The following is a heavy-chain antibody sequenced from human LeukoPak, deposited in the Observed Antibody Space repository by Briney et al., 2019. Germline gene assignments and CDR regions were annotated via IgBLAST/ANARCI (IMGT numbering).Heavy chain of an antibody. Sequence: ASVKVSCMASGGTFSSCAISRVRQAPGQGLEWMGRIIPIFGIANYAQKFQGRVTITADKSTSTAYMELSSLRSEDTAVYYCVVVAATGDAFDIWGQGTMVTVSS. CDR3: VVVAATGDAFDI. CDR2: IIPIFGIA. V-gene: IGHV1-69*04. CDR1: GGTFSSCA. D-gene: IGHD2-15*01. J-gene: IGHJ3*02.